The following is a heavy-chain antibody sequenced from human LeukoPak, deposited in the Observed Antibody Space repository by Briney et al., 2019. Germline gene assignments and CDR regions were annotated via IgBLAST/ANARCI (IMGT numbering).Heavy chain of an antibody. Sequence: SETLSLTCTVSGGSISSSSYYWGWIRQPPGKGPEWIGSIYYSGSTFYNPSLKSRVTISVDTSKNQFSLKLSSVTAADTAVYYCARRGVCSGGSCFVYLDYWGQGTLVTVSS. CDR2: IYYSGST. J-gene: IGHJ4*02. CDR3: ARRGVCSGGSCFVYLDY. D-gene: IGHD2-15*01. V-gene: IGHV4-39*01. CDR1: GGSISSSSYY.